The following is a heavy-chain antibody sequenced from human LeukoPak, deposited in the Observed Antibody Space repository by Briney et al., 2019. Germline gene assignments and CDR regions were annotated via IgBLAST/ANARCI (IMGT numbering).Heavy chain of an antibody. CDR3: ARGWYSSGWYIVDY. J-gene: IGHJ4*02. D-gene: IGHD6-19*01. Sequence: SETLSLTCAVYGGSFSGYYWSRIRQPPGKGLEWIGEINHSGSTNYNPSLKSRVTISVDTSKNQFSLKLSSVTAADTAVYYCARGWYSSGWYIVDYWGQGTLVTVSS. V-gene: IGHV4-34*01. CDR2: INHSGST. CDR1: GGSFSGYY.